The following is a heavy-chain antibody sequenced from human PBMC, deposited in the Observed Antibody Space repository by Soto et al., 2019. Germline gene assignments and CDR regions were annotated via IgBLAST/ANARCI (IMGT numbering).Heavy chain of an antibody. CDR1: GGSISSGGYY. CDR3: ASQASGWYHDY. D-gene: IGHD6-19*01. J-gene: IGHJ4*02. Sequence: QVQLQESGPGLVKPSQTLSLTCTVSGGSISSGGYYWSWLRQHPGKGLEWIGYIFDSGTTYYNPSLTSRVTISVDPSKSQFSLRLTSVTATDTAVYYCASQASGWYHDYWGQGTLVTVSS. CDR2: IFDSGTT. V-gene: IGHV4-31*03.